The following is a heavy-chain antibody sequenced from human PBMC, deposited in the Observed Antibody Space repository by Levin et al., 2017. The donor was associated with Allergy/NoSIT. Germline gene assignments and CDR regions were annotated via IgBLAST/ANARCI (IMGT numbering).Heavy chain of an antibody. Sequence: ASVKVSCKASGYTFTSYYMHWVRQAPGQGLEWMGIINPSGGSTSYAQKFQGRVTMTRDTSTSTVYMELSSLRSEDTAVYYCAREKPGTAGTLEDAFDIWGQGTMVTVSS. CDR1: GYTFTSYY. J-gene: IGHJ3*02. CDR2: INPSGGST. D-gene: IGHD6-13*01. CDR3: AREKPGTAGTLEDAFDI. V-gene: IGHV1-46*01.